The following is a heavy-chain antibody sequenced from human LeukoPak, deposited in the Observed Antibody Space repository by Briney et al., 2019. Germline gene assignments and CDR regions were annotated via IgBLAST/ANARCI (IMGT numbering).Heavy chain of an antibody. Sequence: GRSLRLSCAASGFTFSSYGMHWVRQAPGKGLEWVAFIRYDGGNKYYADSVKGRFTISRDNSKNTLYLQMNSLRAEDTAVYYCAKDGCTNGVCYSRAFDIWGQGTMVTVSS. D-gene: IGHD2-8*01. CDR1: GFTFSSYG. J-gene: IGHJ3*02. CDR2: IRYDGGNK. CDR3: AKDGCTNGVCYSRAFDI. V-gene: IGHV3-30*02.